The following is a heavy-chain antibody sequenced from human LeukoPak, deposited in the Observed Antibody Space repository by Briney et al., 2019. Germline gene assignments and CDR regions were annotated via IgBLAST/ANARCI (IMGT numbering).Heavy chain of an antibody. V-gene: IGHV4-39*01. Sequence: PSETLSLTCTVSGGSISSSSYYWGWIRQHPGKGLEWIGSIYYSGSTYYNPSLKSRVTISVDTSKNQFSLKLSSVTAADTAVYYCARHIYDSSGYYENLYYFDYWGQGTLVTVSS. D-gene: IGHD3-22*01. CDR2: IYYSGST. CDR1: GGSISSSSYY. J-gene: IGHJ4*02. CDR3: ARHIYDSSGYYENLYYFDY.